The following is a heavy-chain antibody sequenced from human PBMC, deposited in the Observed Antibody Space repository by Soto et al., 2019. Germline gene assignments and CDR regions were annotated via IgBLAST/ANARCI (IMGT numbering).Heavy chain of an antibody. CDR3: AKDRIVLMVYAAEGPDAFDI. J-gene: IGHJ3*02. D-gene: IGHD2-8*01. CDR1: GFTFSSYA. V-gene: IGHV3-23*01. Sequence: GGSLRLSCAASGFTFSSYAMSWVRQAPGKGLEWVSAISGSGGSTYYADSVKGRFTISRDNSKNTLYLQMNSLRAEDTAVYYCAKDRIVLMVYAAEGPDAFDIWGQGTMFTVSS. CDR2: ISGSGGST.